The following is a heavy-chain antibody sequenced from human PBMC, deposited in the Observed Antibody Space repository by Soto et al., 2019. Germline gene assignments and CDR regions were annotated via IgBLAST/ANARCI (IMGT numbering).Heavy chain of an antibody. CDR1: GYTFTSYA. D-gene: IGHD3-10*01. Sequence: ASVKVSCKASGYTFTSYAIHWVRQAPGQRLEWMGWINAGNGNTKYSQKFQGRVTITRDTSASTAYMELSSLRSEDTAVYYCAISYYGSGNPKDYYYGMDVWGQGTTVTVS. CDR2: INAGNGNT. J-gene: IGHJ6*02. CDR3: AISYYGSGNPKDYYYGMDV. V-gene: IGHV1-3*01.